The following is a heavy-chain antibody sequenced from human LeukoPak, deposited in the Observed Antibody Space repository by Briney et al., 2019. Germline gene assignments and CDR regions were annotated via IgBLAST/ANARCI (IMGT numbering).Heavy chain of an antibody. D-gene: IGHD3-10*01. J-gene: IGHJ5*02. CDR2: ISAYNGNT. CDR3: ARTVDNTMVRGALGDWFDP. V-gene: IGHV1-18*01. CDR1: GYTFTSYG. Sequence: ASVKVSCKASGYTFTSYGISWVRQAPGQGLEWMGWISAYNGNTNYAQKLQGRVTMTTDTSTSTAYMELRSLRSDDTAVYYCARTVDNTMVRGALGDWFDPWGQGTLVTVSS.